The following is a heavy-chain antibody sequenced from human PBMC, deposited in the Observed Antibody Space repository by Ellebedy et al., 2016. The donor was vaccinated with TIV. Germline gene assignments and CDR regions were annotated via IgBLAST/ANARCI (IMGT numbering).Heavy chain of an antibody. Sequence: ASVKVSCXASGYTFTGYFLNWVRQAPGQGLEWVAWINPNTGGTRYAQKFQGRVTLTRDTSISTVYLEVNSLRSDDTAVYYCARTTWAYGISTIYFDYWGQGTQVTVSS. CDR2: INPNTGGT. CDR1: GYTFTGYF. D-gene: IGHD1-26*01. J-gene: IGHJ4*02. CDR3: ARTTWAYGISTIYFDY. V-gene: IGHV1-2*02.